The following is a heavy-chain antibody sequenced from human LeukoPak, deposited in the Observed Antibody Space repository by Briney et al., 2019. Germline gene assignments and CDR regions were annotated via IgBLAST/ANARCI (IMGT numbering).Heavy chain of an antibody. Sequence: GGSLRLSCAASEFTFSNAWMSWVRQAPGKGLEWVGRIKSKTDGGTTDYAAPVKGRFTISRDDSKNTLYLQMNSLKTEDTAVYYCTSLLYSSSWYYFDYWGQGTLVTVSS. CDR1: EFTFSNAW. J-gene: IGHJ4*02. CDR2: IKSKTDGGTT. CDR3: TSLLYSSSWYYFDY. V-gene: IGHV3-15*01. D-gene: IGHD6-13*01.